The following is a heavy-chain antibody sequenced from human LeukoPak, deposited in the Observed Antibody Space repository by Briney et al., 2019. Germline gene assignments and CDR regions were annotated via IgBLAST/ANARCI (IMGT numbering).Heavy chain of an antibody. V-gene: IGHV3-23*01. CDR2: ISGSGGST. J-gene: IGHJ5*02. D-gene: IGHD3-10*01. CDR1: GFTFSSYA. Sequence: GGSLRLSCAASGFTFSSYAMSWVRQAPGKGLEWVSTISGSGGSTGYADSVKGRFTISRNNSKDTLYLQMNSLRAEDTAVYYCAKNDYYSSGSYYNWFDPWGQGTLVTVSS. CDR3: AKNDYYSSGSYYNWFDP.